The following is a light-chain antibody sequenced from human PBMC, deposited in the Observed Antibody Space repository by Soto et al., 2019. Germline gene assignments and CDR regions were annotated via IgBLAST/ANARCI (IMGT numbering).Light chain of an antibody. CDR2: AAS. J-gene: IGKJ1*01. Sequence: AIRMTQSPSSLSASTGDRVTITCRASQGISSYLALYQQKPGKAPKLLIYAASTLQSGVPSRFSGSGSGTDFTLTISCLQSEDFATYYCQQYYIYPRTFGQGTKVEIK. CDR1: QGISSY. CDR3: QQYYIYPRT. V-gene: IGKV1-8*01.